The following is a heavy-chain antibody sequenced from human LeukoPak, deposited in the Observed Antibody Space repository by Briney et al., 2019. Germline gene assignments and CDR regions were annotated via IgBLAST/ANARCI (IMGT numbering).Heavy chain of an antibody. Sequence: GGSLRLSCAASGFTFSSFGMNWVRQGPGKGLEWVSSITGSGETTHYADSVKGRFTISRDNSKNTLYLQMNSLTADDTAVYYCARPWGDVSIATWFNPWGPGTVVTVSS. CDR1: GFTFSSFG. D-gene: IGHD3-16*01. J-gene: IGHJ5*02. CDR2: ITGSGETT. CDR3: ARPWGDVSIATWFNP. V-gene: IGHV3-23*01.